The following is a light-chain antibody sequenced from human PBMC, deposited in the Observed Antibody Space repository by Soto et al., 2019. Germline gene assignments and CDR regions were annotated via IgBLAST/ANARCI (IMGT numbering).Light chain of an antibody. Sequence: EIVLTQSPATLSLSPGKRATLSCRASQSVSSYLAWYQQKPGQAPRLLIYNAFNRATGIPARFSGSGSGTDFSLTISSLEPEDFAVYYCQQRSNWPGTFGQGTKVDIK. CDR3: QQRSNWPGT. CDR2: NAF. V-gene: IGKV3-11*01. CDR1: QSVSSY. J-gene: IGKJ1*01.